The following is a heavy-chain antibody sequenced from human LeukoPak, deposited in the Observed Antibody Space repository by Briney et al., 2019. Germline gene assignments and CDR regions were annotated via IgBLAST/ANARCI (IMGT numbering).Heavy chain of an antibody. CDR3: TRADYYGSGSPISLDV. CDR1: GFTFSDYY. D-gene: IGHD3-10*01. V-gene: IGHV3-49*04. J-gene: IGHJ6*04. CDR2: IRSRTYGVPT. Sequence: PGGSLRLSCAASGFTFSDYYMSWVRQAPGKGLEWVGFIRSRTYGVPTEYAASVTGRFTISRDDSKSIAYLQMNSLKTEDTAAYYCTRADYYGSGSPISLDVWGKGTTVTVSS.